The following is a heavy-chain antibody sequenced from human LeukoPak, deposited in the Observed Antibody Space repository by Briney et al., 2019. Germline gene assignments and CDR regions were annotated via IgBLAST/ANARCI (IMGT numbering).Heavy chain of an antibody. CDR3: AKEGYGDVIRAFGI. CDR2: ISYDGSNK. D-gene: IGHD4-17*01. CDR1: GFTFSSYG. V-gene: IGHV3-30*18. Sequence: GGSLRLSCAASGFTFSSYGMHWVRQAPGKGLEWVAVISYDGSNKYYADSVKGRFTISRDNSKNTLYLQMNSLRAEDTAVYYCAKEGYGDVIRAFGIWGQGTMVTVSS. J-gene: IGHJ3*02.